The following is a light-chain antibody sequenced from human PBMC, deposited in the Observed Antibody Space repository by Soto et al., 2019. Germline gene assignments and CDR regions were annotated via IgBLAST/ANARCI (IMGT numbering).Light chain of an antibody. V-gene: IGKV3-15*01. CDR2: GAS. Sequence: EIVMTQSPATLSLSPGERATLSCRASQSVSSNFAWYQQKPGQAPRLLIYGASTRATGIPARFSGSGSGTEFTLTISSLQSEDFAVYYCQQYNNWPLTFGEGTKVEIK. CDR3: QQYNNWPLT. J-gene: IGKJ1*01. CDR1: QSVSSN.